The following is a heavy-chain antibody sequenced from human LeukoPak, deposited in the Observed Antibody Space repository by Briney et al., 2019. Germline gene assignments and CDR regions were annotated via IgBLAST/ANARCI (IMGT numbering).Heavy chain of an antibody. CDR3: ARGYDIDV. J-gene: IGHJ6*02. Sequence: GESLKISFKGSGYRFTNYWIDWVRPMPGKGREWMGINYPGDSETRYSPSFQGQVTISVDKSISTAYLQWSSLKASDTAIYYCARGYDIDVWGQGTTVTVSS. V-gene: IGHV5-51*01. CDR2: NYPGDSET. CDR1: GYRFTNYW.